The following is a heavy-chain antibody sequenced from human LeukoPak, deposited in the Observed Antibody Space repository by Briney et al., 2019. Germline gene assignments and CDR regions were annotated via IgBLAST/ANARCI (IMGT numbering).Heavy chain of an antibody. J-gene: IGHJ5*02. Sequence: SETLSLTCTVSGGSISSSSYYWGWIRQPPGKGLEWIGSIYYSGSTYYNPSLKSRVTISVDTSKNQFSLKLGSVTAADTAVYYCARDAVSAAVLPWGQGTLVTVSS. V-gene: IGHV4-39*07. CDR1: GGSISSSSYY. CDR3: ARDAVSAAVLP. D-gene: IGHD6-13*01. CDR2: IYYSGST.